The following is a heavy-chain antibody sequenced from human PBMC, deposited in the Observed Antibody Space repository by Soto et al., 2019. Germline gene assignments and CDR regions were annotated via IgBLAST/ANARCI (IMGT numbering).Heavy chain of an antibody. J-gene: IGHJ4*02. CDR1: GDSISGSPYF. V-gene: IGHV4-39*01. D-gene: IGHD6-13*01. CDR3: ARLQAAVPHY. Sequence: QVQLQESGPGLVMPSETLSLTCTVSGDSISGSPYFWGWIRQPPGKRLEWIGSIFYDGYTLYTPSLNSRVTISVDTCKNQFSLKLTSVAAADTAIYFCARLQAAVPHYWGQGILVTVSS. CDR2: IFYDGYT.